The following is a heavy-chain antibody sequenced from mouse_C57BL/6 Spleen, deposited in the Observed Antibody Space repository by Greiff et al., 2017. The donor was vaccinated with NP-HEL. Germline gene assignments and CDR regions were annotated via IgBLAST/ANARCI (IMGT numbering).Heavy chain of an antibody. CDR1: GYTFTSYW. CDR2: IYPSDSET. D-gene: IGHD2-3*01. Sequence: QVQLQQPGAELVRPGSSAKLSCKASGYTFTSYWMDWVKQRPGQGLEWIGNIYPSDSETHYNQKFKDKATLTVDKSSSTAYMQLSSLTSEDSAVYYCASIYDGYYDAMDYWGQGTSVTVSS. CDR3: ASIYDGYYDAMDY. V-gene: IGHV1-61*01. J-gene: IGHJ4*01.